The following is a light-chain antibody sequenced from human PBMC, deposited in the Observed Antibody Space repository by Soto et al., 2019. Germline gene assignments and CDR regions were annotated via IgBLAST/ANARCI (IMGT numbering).Light chain of an antibody. CDR3: QPYNSPYT. J-gene: IGKJ2*01. Sequence: DIQMTQSPSTLSASVGDRVTITCRASQSISSWLAWYQQKPGKAPRLLIYDASSLESGVPSRFSGSGSGTEFTLTISSLQPDDFATYYCQPYNSPYTFGQGTKLEIK. CDR2: DAS. CDR1: QSISSW. V-gene: IGKV1-5*01.